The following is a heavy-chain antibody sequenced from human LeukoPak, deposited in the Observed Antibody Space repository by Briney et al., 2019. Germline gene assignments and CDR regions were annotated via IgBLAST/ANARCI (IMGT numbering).Heavy chain of an antibody. CDR1: GFTVSTTY. Sequence: GGSLRLSCAASGFTVSTTYIMWVRQAAGKGLQWVSVIDSGGTRNYADSVKGRFTISRDNSKNMVYLQMNDLRVEDTAMYYCARISRWGQRALVTVSS. V-gene: IGHV3-53*01. CDR3: ARISR. CDR2: IDSGGTR. J-gene: IGHJ4*02.